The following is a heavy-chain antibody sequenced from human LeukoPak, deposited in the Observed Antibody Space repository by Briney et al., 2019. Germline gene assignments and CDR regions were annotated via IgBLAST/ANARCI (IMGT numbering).Heavy chain of an antibody. V-gene: IGHV4-39*01. J-gene: IGHJ4*02. CDR3: ARSVSRGIAAAGTNHLDY. Sequence: SETLSLTCTVSGGSISSSSYYWGWIRQPPGKGLEWIGSIYYSGSTYYNPSLKSRVTISVDTSKNQFSLKLSSVTAADTAVYYCARSVSRGIAAAGTNHLDYWGQGTLVTVSS. CDR2: IYYSGST. D-gene: IGHD6-13*01. CDR1: GGSISSSSYY.